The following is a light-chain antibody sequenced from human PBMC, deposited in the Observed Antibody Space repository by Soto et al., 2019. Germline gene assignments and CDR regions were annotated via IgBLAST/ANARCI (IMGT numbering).Light chain of an antibody. CDR1: QSVSSN. J-gene: IGKJ4*01. V-gene: IGKV3-15*01. CDR3: QQYNKWPPLT. Sequence: EIVMTQSPATLSVSPGERATLSCRASQSVSSNLAWYQQKPGQPPRLLIYGASTRATGIPARFSGSGSGTEFTLTISSLLSEDFAVYSCQQYNKWPPLTFGGGTKVDIK. CDR2: GAS.